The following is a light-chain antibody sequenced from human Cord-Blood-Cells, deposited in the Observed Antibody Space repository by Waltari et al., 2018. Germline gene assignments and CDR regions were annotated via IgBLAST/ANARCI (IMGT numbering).Light chain of an antibody. CDR2: EGS. Sequence: QSPLTPPASASGPPGQSTPIPHPGTSRELGSYNLSPWYQQHPGKAPKLMIYEGSKRPSGVSNRFSGSKSGNTASLTISGLQAEDEADYYCCSYAGSSTLVFGGGTKLTVL. J-gene: IGLJ2*01. CDR3: CSYAGSSTLV. CDR1: SRELGSYNL. V-gene: IGLV2-23*01.